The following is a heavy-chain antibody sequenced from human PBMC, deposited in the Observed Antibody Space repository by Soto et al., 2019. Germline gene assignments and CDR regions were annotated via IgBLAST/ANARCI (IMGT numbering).Heavy chain of an antibody. J-gene: IGHJ4*02. CDR1: GGSISSGGYY. CDR2: IYYSGST. Sequence: QVQLQESGPGLVKPSQTLSLTCTVSGGSISSGGYYWSWIRQHPGKGLEWIGYIYYSGSTYFNPSLTSRVTITSDTSKNRSSLKLSSVTAADTAVYDCARDRSYRDYVFDYWGQGTLVTVST. D-gene: IGHD4-17*01. CDR3: ARDRSYRDYVFDY. V-gene: IGHV4-31*03.